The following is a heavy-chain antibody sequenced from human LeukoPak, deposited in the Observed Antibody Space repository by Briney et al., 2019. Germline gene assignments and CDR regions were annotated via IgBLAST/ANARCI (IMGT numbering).Heavy chain of an antibody. V-gene: IGHV3-33*08. J-gene: IGHJ4*02. D-gene: IGHD6-13*01. Sequence: PGGSLRLSCAASGFTFSSYAMSWVRQAPGKGLEGVAGLWEDGTNIYYVDSVKGRFTVSRDNSKSTLYLQMNSLKASDTAMYYCARDMAAAGTDVFDYWGQGTLVTVSS. CDR1: GFTFSSYA. CDR2: LWEDGTNI. CDR3: ARDMAAAGTDVFDY.